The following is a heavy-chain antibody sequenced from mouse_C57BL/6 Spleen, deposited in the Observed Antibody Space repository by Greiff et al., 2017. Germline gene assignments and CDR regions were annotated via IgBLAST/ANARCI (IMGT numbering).Heavy chain of an antibody. J-gene: IGHJ4*01. CDR2: ISSGSSTI. Sequence: EVKVVQSGGGLVQPGGSLKLSCAASGFTFSDYGMHWVRQAPEKGLEWVAYISSGSSTIYYADTVKGRFTISRDTAKNTLYLQMTSLRSEDTAMYYCARRYSLYAMDDWGQGTSVTVSS. CDR3: ARRYSLYAMDD. D-gene: IGHD2-12*01. CDR1: GFTFSDYG. V-gene: IGHV5-17*01.